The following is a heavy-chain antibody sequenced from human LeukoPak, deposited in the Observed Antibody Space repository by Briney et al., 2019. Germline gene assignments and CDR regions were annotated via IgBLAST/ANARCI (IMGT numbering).Heavy chain of an antibody. V-gene: IGHV4-39*07. CDR2: IDYSGST. J-gene: IGHJ4*01. D-gene: IGHD6-19*01. CDR1: GDSSFNSLYS. Sequence: SETLSLTCTVSGDSSFNSLYSWGWIRQPPGKGLEWIGSIDYSGSTYYNPSLKSRATISIDTSKNQFSLNLSSVTAADTAVYYCAREYTLYRSGWFLDYWGQEPWSPSPQ. CDR3: AREYTLYRSGWFLDY.